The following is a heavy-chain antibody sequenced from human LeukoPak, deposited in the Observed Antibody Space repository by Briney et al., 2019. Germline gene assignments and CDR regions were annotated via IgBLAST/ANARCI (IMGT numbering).Heavy chain of an antibody. CDR3: AKGGYYYDSRPFDY. D-gene: IGHD3-22*01. J-gene: IGHJ4*02. CDR2: ISSSSSYI. V-gene: IGHV3-21*01. CDR1: GFIFSSYS. Sequence: PGGSLRLSCAASGFIFSSYSMNWVRQAPGKGLEWVSSISSSSSYIYYADSVKGRFTISRDNAKNSLYLQMNSLRAEDTAVYYCAKGGYYYDSRPFDYWGQGTLVTVSS.